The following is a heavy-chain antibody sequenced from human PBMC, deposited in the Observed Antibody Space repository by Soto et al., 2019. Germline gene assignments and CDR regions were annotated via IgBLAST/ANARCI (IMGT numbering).Heavy chain of an antibody. D-gene: IGHD4-17*01. Sequence: GGSLRLSCAASGFSFRDAWMNWVRQAPGKGLEWVSYISTSTTTIYYADSVKGRFTISRDNAKNSLYLQMNRLRAEDTAVYYCASSPGDYVSFDYWGQGTLVTVSS. CDR2: ISTSTTTI. CDR1: GFSFRDAW. CDR3: ASSPGDYVSFDY. V-gene: IGHV3-48*01. J-gene: IGHJ4*02.